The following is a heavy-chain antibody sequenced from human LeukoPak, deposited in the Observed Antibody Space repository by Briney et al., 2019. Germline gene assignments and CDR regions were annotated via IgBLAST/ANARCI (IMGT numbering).Heavy chain of an antibody. V-gene: IGHV4-59*01. Sequence: SETLSLTCTVSGGSISSYYWSWIRQPPGKGLEWIGYIYYSGSTNYNPSLKSRVTISVDTSKNQFSLKLSSVTAADTAVYYCARGGYYYGSGSYYIGSGPSQYYYYYYGMDVWGQGTTVTVSS. J-gene: IGHJ6*02. CDR3: ARGGYYYGSGSYYIGSGPSQYYYYYYGMDV. D-gene: IGHD3-10*01. CDR2: IYYSGST. CDR1: GGSISSYY.